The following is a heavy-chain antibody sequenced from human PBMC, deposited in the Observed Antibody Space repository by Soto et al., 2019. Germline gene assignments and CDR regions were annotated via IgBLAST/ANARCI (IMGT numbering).Heavy chain of an antibody. CDR3: ESGDVDTAIVTPLGFDY. CDR2: ISYDGSNK. J-gene: IGHJ4*02. Sequence: QVQLVESGGGVVQPGRSLRLSCAASGFTFSSYAMHWVRQAPGKGLEWVAVISYDGSNKYYADSVKGRFTISRDNSQNTLYLQMNSLRAEDTAVYYCESGDVDTAIVTPLGFDYWGQGTLVTVSS. CDR1: GFTFSSYA. V-gene: IGHV3-30-3*01. D-gene: IGHD5-18*01.